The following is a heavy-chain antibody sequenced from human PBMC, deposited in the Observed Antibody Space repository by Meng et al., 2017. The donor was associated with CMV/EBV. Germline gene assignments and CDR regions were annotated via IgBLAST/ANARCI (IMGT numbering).Heavy chain of an antibody. J-gene: IGHJ4*02. CDR2: INPDGGKT. CDR3: ARDPYGAGSSALDH. V-gene: IGHV1-46*01. CDR1: GYTFTSYY. D-gene: IGHD3-10*01. Sequence: ASVQVSCKASGYTFTSYYVHWVRQAPGQGLEWMGIINPDGGKTTYAQKIQGRVAMTRDTSTSTVYMDLSSLRPEDTAVYYCARDPYGAGSSALDHWGQGTLVTVSS.